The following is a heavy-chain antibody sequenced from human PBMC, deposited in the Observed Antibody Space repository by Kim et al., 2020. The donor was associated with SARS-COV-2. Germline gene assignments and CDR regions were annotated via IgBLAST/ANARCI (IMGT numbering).Heavy chain of an antibody. V-gene: IGHV3-11*04. CDR3: ARVFAPDKLFYSGYDQPYFDY. D-gene: IGHD5-12*01. J-gene: IGHJ4*02. Sequence: FTISKDNAKNSLYLQMNSLRAEDTAVYYCARVFAPDKLFYSGYDQPYFDYWGQGTLVTVSS.